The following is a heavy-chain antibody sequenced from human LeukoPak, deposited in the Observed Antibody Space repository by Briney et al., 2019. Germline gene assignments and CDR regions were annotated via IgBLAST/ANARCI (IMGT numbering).Heavy chain of an antibody. J-gene: IGHJ1*01. Sequence: SETLSLTCTVSGGSISTYYWNWIRQPPGKGLEWIGYIYHSGSTNHNPSLQSRVAISVDTSKNQFPLNLNSVTAADTAVYYCARGGAARLHFQNWGQGTLVTVSS. CDR3: ARGGAARLHFQN. V-gene: IGHV4-59*01. D-gene: IGHD6-6*01. CDR2: IYHSGST. CDR1: GGSISTYY.